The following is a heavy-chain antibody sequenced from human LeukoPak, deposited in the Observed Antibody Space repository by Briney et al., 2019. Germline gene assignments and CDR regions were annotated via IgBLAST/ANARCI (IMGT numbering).Heavy chain of an antibody. V-gene: IGHV3-30*18. Sequence: GRSLRLSCAASGFTFSSYGMHWVRQAPGKGLEWVAVISYDGSNKYYADSVKGRFTISRDNSKNTLYLQMNSLRAEDTAVYYCANPMTTVPTDAFDIWGQGTMVTVSS. CDR3: ANPMTTVPTDAFDI. CDR2: ISYDGSNK. D-gene: IGHD4-17*01. CDR1: GFTFSSYG. J-gene: IGHJ3*02.